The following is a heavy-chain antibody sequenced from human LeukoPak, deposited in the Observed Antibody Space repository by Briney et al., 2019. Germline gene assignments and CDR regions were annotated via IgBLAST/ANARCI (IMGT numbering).Heavy chain of an antibody. CDR2: IYHGGST. D-gene: IGHD3-10*01. V-gene: IGHV4-4*02. CDR1: GGSISSSNW. CDR3: AKGEDHGSGTVHFAS. Sequence: SGTLSLTCAVSGGSISSSNWWSWVRQPQGKGLEWIGEIYHGGSTNYNPSLKSRVAMSVDRSRNQFSLQLSSVTAADTAVYYCAKGEDHGSGTVHFASWGQGTLVTVSS. J-gene: IGHJ4*02.